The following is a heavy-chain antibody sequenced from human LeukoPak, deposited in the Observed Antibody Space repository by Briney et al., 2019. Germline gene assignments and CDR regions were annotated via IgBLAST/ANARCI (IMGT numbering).Heavy chain of an antibody. CDR1: GFTFIDHY. V-gene: IGHV3-72*01. CDR2: IRNRANSYTT. Sequence: PGGSLRLSCAASGFTFIDHYMDWVRQAPGKGLEWIGRIRNRANSYTTEYAASVKGRFTVSRDDSKNSLFLQMNSLESEDTAVYYCARRNSVTQGLDNWGQGTLGTVSS. J-gene: IGHJ4*02. D-gene: IGHD5/OR15-5a*01. CDR3: ARRNSVTQGLDN.